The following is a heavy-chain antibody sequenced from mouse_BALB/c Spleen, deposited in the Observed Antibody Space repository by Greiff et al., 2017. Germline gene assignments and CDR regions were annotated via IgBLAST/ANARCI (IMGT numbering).Heavy chain of an antibody. CDR1: GYTFSSYW. V-gene: IGHV1-9*01. CDR3: APYDYDGAWFAY. Sequence: VQLQQSGAELMKPGASVKISCKATGYTFSSYWIEWVKQRPGHGLEWIGEILPGSGSTNYNEKFKGKATFTADTSSNTAYMQLSSPTSEDSAVYYCAPYDYDGAWFAYWGQGTLVTVSA. CDR2: ILPGSGST. D-gene: IGHD2-4*01. J-gene: IGHJ3*01.